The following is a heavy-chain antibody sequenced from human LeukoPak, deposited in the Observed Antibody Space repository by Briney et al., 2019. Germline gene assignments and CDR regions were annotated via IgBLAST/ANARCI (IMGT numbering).Heavy chain of an antibody. CDR2: IYHSGST. CDR3: AREGGSGWIDI. Sequence: SQTLSLTCAVSGGSISSGGYSWSWIRQPPGKGLEWIGYIYHSGSTYYNPSLKSRVTISVDRSKNQFSLKLSSVTAADTAVYYCAREGGSGWIDIWGQGTIVTVSS. V-gene: IGHV4-30-2*01. J-gene: IGHJ3*02. CDR1: GGSISSGGYS. D-gene: IGHD3-22*01.